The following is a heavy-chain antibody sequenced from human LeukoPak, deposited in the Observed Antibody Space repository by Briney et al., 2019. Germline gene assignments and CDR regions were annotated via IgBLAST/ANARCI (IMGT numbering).Heavy chain of an antibody. J-gene: IGHJ4*02. V-gene: IGHV3-21*01. Sequence: PGGSLRLSCAASEFTFSTYSMNWVRQAPGKGLEWVSSISSGSTYIYYADSVKGRFTISRDNAKNSLYLQMNSLRAEDTAVYYCARDLWFGESYFDYWGQGTPVTVSS. CDR3: ARDLWFGESYFDY. CDR1: EFTFSTYS. D-gene: IGHD3-10*01. CDR2: ISSGSTYI.